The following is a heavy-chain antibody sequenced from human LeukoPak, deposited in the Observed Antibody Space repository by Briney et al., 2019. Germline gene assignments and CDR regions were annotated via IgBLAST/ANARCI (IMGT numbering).Heavy chain of an antibody. CDR2: IIPIFGTA. CDR3: ARAIAPSRYCSGGSCYVSLHY. CDR1: GYSFTAYY. V-gene: IGHV1-69*13. J-gene: IGHJ4*02. D-gene: IGHD2-15*01. Sequence: SVKVSCKASGYSFTAYYMHWVRQAPGQGLEGMGGIIPIFGTANYAQKFQGRVTITADESTSTAYMELSSLRSEDTAVYYCARAIAPSRYCSGGSCYVSLHYWGQGTLVTVSS.